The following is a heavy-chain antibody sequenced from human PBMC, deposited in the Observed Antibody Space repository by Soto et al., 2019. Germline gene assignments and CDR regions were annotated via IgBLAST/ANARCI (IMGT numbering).Heavy chain of an antibody. Sequence: QVQLVESGGGVVQPGRSLRLSCAASGFTFSSYGMHWVRQAPGKGLEWVAVISYDGSNKYYADSVKGRFTISRDNSKNTLDLQMNSLRAEDTAVYYCAKEQYRSSYYFDYWGQGTLVTVSS. CDR2: ISYDGSNK. D-gene: IGHD6-6*01. J-gene: IGHJ4*02. V-gene: IGHV3-30*18. CDR3: AKEQYRSSYYFDY. CDR1: GFTFSSYG.